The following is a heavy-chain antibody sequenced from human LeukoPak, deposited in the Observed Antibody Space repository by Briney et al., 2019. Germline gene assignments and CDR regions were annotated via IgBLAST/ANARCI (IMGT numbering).Heavy chain of an antibody. CDR2: IYYSGST. CDR1: GGSISSYY. J-gene: IGHJ4*02. D-gene: IGHD5-12*01. CDR3: AREGDSGYDIMNY. V-gene: IGHV4-59*01. Sequence: ETLSLTCPVSGGSISSYYWSWIRQPPGKGLEWIGYIYYSGSTNYNPSLKSRVTISVDTSKNQFSLKLSSVTAADTAVYYCAREGDSGYDIMNYWGQGTLVTVSS.